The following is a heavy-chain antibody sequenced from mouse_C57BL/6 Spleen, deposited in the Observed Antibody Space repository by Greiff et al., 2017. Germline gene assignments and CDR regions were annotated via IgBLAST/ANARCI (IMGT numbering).Heavy chain of an antibody. CDR1: GYTFTSYG. Sequence: QVQLKESGAELARPGASVKLSCKASGYTFTSYGISWVKQRTGQGLEWIGEIYPRSGNTYYNEKFKGKATLTADKSSSTAYMELRMLTSEDSAVYFCAKGPFTTLVPGGAMDYWGQGTSVTVSS. CDR3: AKGPFTTLVPGGAMDY. V-gene: IGHV1-81*01. CDR2: IYPRSGNT. J-gene: IGHJ4*01. D-gene: IGHD6-2*01.